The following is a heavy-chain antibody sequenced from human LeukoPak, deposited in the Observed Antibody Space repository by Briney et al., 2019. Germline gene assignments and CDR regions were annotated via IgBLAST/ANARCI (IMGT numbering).Heavy chain of an antibody. V-gene: IGHV3-66*01. CDR1: GFTVSNKY. D-gene: IGHD3-3*01. CDR3: AREAPRITIFGVVKLEYYFDY. Sequence: GGSLRLSCAASGFTVSNKYMSWVRQAPGKGLEWVSAIYSGGSTYYADSVKGRFTISRDNSKNTLYLQMNSLRAEDTAVYYCAREAPRITIFGVVKLEYYFDYWGQGTLVTVSS. CDR2: IYSGGST. J-gene: IGHJ4*02.